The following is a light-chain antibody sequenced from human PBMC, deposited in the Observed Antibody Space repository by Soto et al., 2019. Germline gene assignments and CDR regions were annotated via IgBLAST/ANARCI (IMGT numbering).Light chain of an antibody. V-gene: IGKV3-15*01. J-gene: IGKJ4*01. CDR2: GAS. CDR1: QSVSVN. CDR3: QQDNNLPPLT. Sequence: EIIMTKSPATLSVSTGERATLSCRASQSVSVNLAWYQQKPGQPPRLLIYGASTRATGIPARFSGSGSGTEFTLTINCLQSEDFAVYYCQQDNNLPPLTFGGGS.